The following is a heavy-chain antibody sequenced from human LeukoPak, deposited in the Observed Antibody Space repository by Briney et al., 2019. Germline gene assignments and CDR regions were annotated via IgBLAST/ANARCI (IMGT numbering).Heavy chain of an antibody. Sequence: GGSLRLSCAASGFTFGSYAMSWVRQAPGKGLEWVSAISGSGGSTYYADSVKGRFTISRDNSKSTLYLQMNSLRAEDTAVYYCEGYYYGSGSPDYWGQGTLVTVSS. V-gene: IGHV3-23*01. D-gene: IGHD3-10*01. J-gene: IGHJ4*02. CDR3: EGYYYGSGSPDY. CDR2: ISGSGGST. CDR1: GFTFGSYA.